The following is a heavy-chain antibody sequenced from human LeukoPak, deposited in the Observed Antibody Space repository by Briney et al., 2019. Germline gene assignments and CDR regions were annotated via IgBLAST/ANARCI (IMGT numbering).Heavy chain of an antibody. CDR1: GGTXSSHA. J-gene: IGHJ4*02. CDR3: PRNGDSGNYYLIYFFDY. D-gene: IGHD3-10*01. V-gene: IGHV1-69*13. CDR2: TIPLFGTT. Sequence: SVKVSCKSSGGTXSSHAIHWVRQAPGQGLEWMGGTIPLFGTTNYAQRFQGRVAITADESTSTAYMELSSLRSEDTAVYYCPRNGDSGNYYLIYFFDYWGQGTLVTVSS.